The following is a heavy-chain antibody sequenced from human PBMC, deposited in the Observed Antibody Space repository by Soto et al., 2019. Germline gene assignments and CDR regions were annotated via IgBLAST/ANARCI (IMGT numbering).Heavy chain of an antibody. D-gene: IGHD1-7*01. CDR3: ARRARTATTNWGAFDD. J-gene: IGHJ3*01. V-gene: IGHV3-23*01. CDR1: GFTFNTYV. Sequence: EVQLLESGGGLVQPGGSLRLSCAASGFTFNTYVMNWVRQAPGKGLEWVSTISYSADKTHYADSVKGRFTISRDNSRDTLILQMNSLRAHDAAVYYCARRARTATTNWGAFDDRGQGTMVTVSS. CDR2: ISYSADKT.